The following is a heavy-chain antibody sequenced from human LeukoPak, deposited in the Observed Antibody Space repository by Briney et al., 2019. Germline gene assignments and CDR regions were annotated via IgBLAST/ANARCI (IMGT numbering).Heavy chain of an antibody. CDR2: VYNSGGST. J-gene: IGHJ4*02. Sequence: SETLSLTCTISGDSISIYYWSWVRQSPGKGLEWIGYVYNSGGSTNYNPSLKSRVTISVDTSKNQFSLKLSSVTAADTAVYYCARASPYYDFWSGYYSDFDYWGQGTLVTVSS. D-gene: IGHD3-3*01. CDR3: ARASPYYDFWSGYYSDFDY. CDR1: GDSISIYY. V-gene: IGHV4-59*01.